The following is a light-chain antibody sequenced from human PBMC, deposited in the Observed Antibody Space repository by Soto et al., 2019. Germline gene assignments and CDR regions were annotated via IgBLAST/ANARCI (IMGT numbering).Light chain of an antibody. J-gene: IGLJ1*01. CDR2: EDT. CDR3: WSYAVGRTYV. V-gene: IGLV2-23*01. CDR1: SGDVGNYNL. Sequence: LTQPASVSGSPGQSIAISFTGSSGDVGNYNLVSWYQQHPGKAPKLMIYEDTKWPSGVSNRFSGSKSGNTAYLTISGLQAEDEADYYCWSYAVGRTYVFGTGTKVTVL.